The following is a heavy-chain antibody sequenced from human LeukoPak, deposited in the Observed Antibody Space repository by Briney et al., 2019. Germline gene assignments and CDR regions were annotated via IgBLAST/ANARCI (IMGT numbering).Heavy chain of an antibody. V-gene: IGHV4-59*11. CDR3: ARMQQLGYYDYYYMDV. CDR1: GGSISSHY. Sequence: PSETLSLTCTVSGGSISSHYWSWIRQPPGKGLEWIGYIYYSGSTNYNPSLKSRVTISVDTSKNQFSLKLSSVTAADTAVYYCARMQQLGYYDYYYMDVWGKGTTVTVSS. D-gene: IGHD6-13*01. J-gene: IGHJ6*03. CDR2: IYYSGST.